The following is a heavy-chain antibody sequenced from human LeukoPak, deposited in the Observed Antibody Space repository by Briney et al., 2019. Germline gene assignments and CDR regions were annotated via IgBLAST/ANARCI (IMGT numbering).Heavy chain of an antibody. J-gene: IGHJ6*03. Sequence: PSETLSLTCTVSGGSISSYYWSWIRQPPGKGLEWIGYIHYSGSINYNPSLKSRVTISVDTSKNQFSLKLSSVTAADTAVYYCARMASEASGRFYYYHTDVWGKGTTVTVSS. CDR2: IHYSGSI. CDR1: GGSISSYY. V-gene: IGHV4-59*01. D-gene: IGHD6-19*01. CDR3: ARMASEASGRFYYYHTDV.